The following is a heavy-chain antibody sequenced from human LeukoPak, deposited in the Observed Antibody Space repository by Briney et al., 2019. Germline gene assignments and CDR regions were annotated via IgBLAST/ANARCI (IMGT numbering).Heavy chain of an antibody. Sequence: SETLPLTCTVSGGSISSSSYYWGWIRQPPGKGLEWIGSIYYSGSTYYNPSLKSRVTISVDTSKNQFSLKLSSVTAADTAVYYCARPHYDFWSGYYSWYFDLWGRGTLVTVSS. D-gene: IGHD3-3*01. J-gene: IGHJ2*01. CDR2: IYYSGST. CDR1: GGSISSSSYY. CDR3: ARPHYDFWSGYYSWYFDL. V-gene: IGHV4-39*01.